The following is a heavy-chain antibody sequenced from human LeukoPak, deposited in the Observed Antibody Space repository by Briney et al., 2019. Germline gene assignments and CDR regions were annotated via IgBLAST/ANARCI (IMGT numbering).Heavy chain of an antibody. CDR3: AREPKQWLVPIDF. Sequence: GGSLRLSCAASGFTFDDYTMHWVRQAPGKGLEWVSLISWDGGSTYYADSVKGRFTISRDNAKNSLYLQMNSLRAEDTAVYYCAREPKQWLVPIDFWGQGTLVTVSS. J-gene: IGHJ4*02. V-gene: IGHV3-43*01. CDR2: ISWDGGST. D-gene: IGHD6-19*01. CDR1: GFTFDDYT.